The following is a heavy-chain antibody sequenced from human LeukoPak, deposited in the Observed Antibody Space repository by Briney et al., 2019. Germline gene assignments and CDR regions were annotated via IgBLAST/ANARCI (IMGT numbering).Heavy chain of an antibody. J-gene: IGHJ4*02. V-gene: IGHV1-2*06. D-gene: IGHD3-10*01. CDR2: INPNSGGT. CDR3: ASQYYYGSGSYQDY. CDR1: GYTFTGYY. Sequence: ASVKVSCKASGYTFTGYYMHWVRQAPRQGLEWMGRINPNSGGTNYAQKFQGRVTMTRDTSISTAYMELSRLRSDDTAVYYCASQYYYGSGSYQDYWGQGTLVTVSS.